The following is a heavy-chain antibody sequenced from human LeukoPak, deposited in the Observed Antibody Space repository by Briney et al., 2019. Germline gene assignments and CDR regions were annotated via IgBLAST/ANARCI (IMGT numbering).Heavy chain of an antibody. Sequence: SVKVSCKASGGTFSSYAISWVRQAPGQGLEWMGRIIPIFGTANYAQKFQGRVTITTDESTSTAYMELSSLRSEDTAVYYCASQRVVVVPAVTNAFDIWGQGTMVTVSS. V-gene: IGHV1-69*05. J-gene: IGHJ3*02. CDR1: GGTFSSYA. D-gene: IGHD2-2*01. CDR2: IIPIFGTA. CDR3: ASQRVVVVPAVTNAFDI.